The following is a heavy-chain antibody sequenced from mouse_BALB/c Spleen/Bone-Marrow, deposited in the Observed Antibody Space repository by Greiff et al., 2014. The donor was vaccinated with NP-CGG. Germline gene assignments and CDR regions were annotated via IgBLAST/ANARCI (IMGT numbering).Heavy chain of an antibody. CDR1: GYTFTSYW. V-gene: IGHV1-69*02. J-gene: IGHJ4*01. Sequence: QVQLQQSGAELVKPGAPVRLSCKASGYTFTSYWINWVKQRPGRGLEWIGRIDPSDSETHYNQKFKDKATLTVDKSSSTAYIQLSSLTSEDSAVYYCARALGDGYYYARDYGGQGTSVTVSS. CDR3: ARALGDGYYYARDY. CDR2: IDPSDSET. D-gene: IGHD2-3*01.